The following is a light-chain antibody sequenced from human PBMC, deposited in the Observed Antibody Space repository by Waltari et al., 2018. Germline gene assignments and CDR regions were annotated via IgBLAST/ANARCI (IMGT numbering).Light chain of an antibody. CDR3: QQTKSFPLT. CDR1: QDIGSW. V-gene: IGKV1-12*01. CDR2: AAS. J-gene: IGKJ4*01. Sequence: DIQMTQSPSSVSASVRDRVTITCRASQDIGSWLAWYQHKPGRAPKVLIYAASSLQTGVPARFSGSGSGTDFTLTISSLQPEDFATYYGQQTKSFPLTFGGGTKVEIK.